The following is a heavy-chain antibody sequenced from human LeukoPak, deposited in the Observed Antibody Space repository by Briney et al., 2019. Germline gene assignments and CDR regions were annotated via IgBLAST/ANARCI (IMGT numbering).Heavy chain of an antibody. CDR1: GGSISSYY. D-gene: IGHD3-22*01. Sequence: SETLSLTCTVSGGSISSYYWSWIRQPAGKGLEWIGCIYTSGSTNYNPSHKSRVTMSVNTPKNQFSLKLSSVTAADTAVYYCASDSSGYSLLDYWGQGTLDTVSS. J-gene: IGHJ4*02. V-gene: IGHV4-4*07. CDR3: ASDSSGYSLLDY. CDR2: IYTSGST.